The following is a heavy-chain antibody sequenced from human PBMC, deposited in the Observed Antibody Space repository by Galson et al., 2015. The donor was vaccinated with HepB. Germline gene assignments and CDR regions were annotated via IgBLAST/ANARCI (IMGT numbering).Heavy chain of an antibody. CDR1: GFTFSTYW. D-gene: IGHD1-7*01. V-gene: IGHV3-30*03. Sequence: SLRLSCAASGFTFSTYWMYWVRQAPGKGLEWVAIISYDGTDKKYADSVKGRFTISRDNSKNTLYLQLNSLRAEDTAFYYWAREDNLNYWVFWGQGTLVTVSS. CDR2: ISYDGTDK. J-gene: IGHJ4*02. CDR3: AREDNLNYWVF.